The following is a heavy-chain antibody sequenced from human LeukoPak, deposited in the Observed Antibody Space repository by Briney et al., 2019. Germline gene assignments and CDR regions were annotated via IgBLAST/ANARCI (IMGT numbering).Heavy chain of an antibody. D-gene: IGHD5-18*01. CDR1: GFTFGSHA. J-gene: IGHJ4*02. Sequence: GGSLRLSCEASGFTFGSHAMYWVRQAPGKGLEWVAGIFGSGGSPHYADPVKGRFTISRDNSRNTVYLQINSLRAEDTAVYYCGKTTVGYSSGQKPAWPVDYWGQETLVTVSS. CDR2: IFGSGGSP. V-gene: IGHV3-23*01. CDR3: GKTTVGYSSGQKPAWPVDY.